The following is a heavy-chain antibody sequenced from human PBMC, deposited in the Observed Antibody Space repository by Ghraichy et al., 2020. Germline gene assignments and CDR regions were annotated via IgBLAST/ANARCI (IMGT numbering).Heavy chain of an antibody. CDR3: VRLVNGCPADS. CDR1: GDSITGPSYH. J-gene: IGHJ4*02. D-gene: IGHD1-1*01. Sequence: SETLSLTCSVSGDSITGPSYHWGWIRQPPGKSLEWIASVYYTGNTYYSPSLRSRATIAVDTSKNQFSLKLISVTAADTAVYFCVRLVNGCPADSWGQGTLVTVSS. V-gene: IGHV4-39*01. CDR2: VYYTGNT.